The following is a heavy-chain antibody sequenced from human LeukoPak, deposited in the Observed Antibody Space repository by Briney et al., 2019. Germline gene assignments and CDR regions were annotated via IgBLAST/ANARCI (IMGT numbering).Heavy chain of an antibody. D-gene: IGHD4-17*01. CDR1: GFSFSSKA. J-gene: IGHJ4*02. V-gene: IGHV3-23*01. CDR3: AKDIHGDYGGLDY. CDR2: IINSGGST. Sequence: GGSLRLSCAASGFSFSSKAMSWVRQAPGKGLEWVSAIINSGGSTYYADSVKGRFTISRDNSKNTLYLQMNSLRAEDTALYYCAKDIHGDYGGLDYWGQGTLVTVSS.